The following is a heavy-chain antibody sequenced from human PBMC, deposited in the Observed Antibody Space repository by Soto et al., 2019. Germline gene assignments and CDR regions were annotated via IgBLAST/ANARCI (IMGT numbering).Heavy chain of an antibody. CDR2: ISGSGGST. D-gene: IGHD6-13*01. CDR3: ASHSSSWDGHTPPDYYYGMDV. CDR1: GFTFSSYA. V-gene: IGHV3-23*01. Sequence: GGSLRLSCAASGFTFSSYAMSWVRQAPGKGLEWVSAISGSGGSTYYADSVKGRFTISRDNSKNTLYLQMNSLIAEDTAVYYCASHSSSWDGHTPPDYYYGMDVWGQGYTVTV. J-gene: IGHJ6*01.